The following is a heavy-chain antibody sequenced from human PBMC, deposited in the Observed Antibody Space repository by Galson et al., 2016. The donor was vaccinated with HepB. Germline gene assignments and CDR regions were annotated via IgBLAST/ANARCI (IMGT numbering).Heavy chain of an antibody. CDR2: ISRTSST. Sequence: SLRLSCAASGFTFSNYAMTWVRQPPGKGLEWVSGISRTSSTYYAESVRGRFTISRDNFRSTLTLQMNSLTAEDTAPYYCAQVGGPPGYNYPAPFDNWGQGTLVTVSS. CDR1: GFTFSNYA. D-gene: IGHD5-24*01. J-gene: IGHJ4*02. V-gene: IGHV3-23*01. CDR3: AQVGGPPGYNYPAPFDN.